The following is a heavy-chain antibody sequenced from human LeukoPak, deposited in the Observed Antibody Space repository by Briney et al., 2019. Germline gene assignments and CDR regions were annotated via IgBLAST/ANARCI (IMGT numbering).Heavy chain of an antibody. V-gene: IGHV3-74*01. Sequence: PGGSLRLSCAASGFTFSRFLMHWVRQAPGKGLVWVSLISNDGRTTRYADSVKGRFTISRDNSKNTLYLEMNSLRAEDTAVYHCARSGSYYNWFDPWGQGTLVTVSS. CDR2: ISNDGRTT. CDR1: GFTFSRFL. CDR3: ARSGSYYNWFDP. D-gene: IGHD3-10*01. J-gene: IGHJ5*02.